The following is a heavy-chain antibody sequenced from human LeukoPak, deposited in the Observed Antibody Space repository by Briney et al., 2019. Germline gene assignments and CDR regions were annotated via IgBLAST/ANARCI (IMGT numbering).Heavy chain of an antibody. D-gene: IGHD3-22*01. CDR3: ARVTSGGYLDS. CDR2: IYTSGST. J-gene: IGHJ4*02. CDR1: GGSISSGSYY. Sequence: PSETLSLTCTVSGGSISSGSYYWRWVRQPAGKGLEWIGRIYTSGSTNYNPSLKSRFSISVDTSKNQFSLKLNSVTAADTAVYYCARVTSGGYLDSWGQGTLVTVSS. V-gene: IGHV4-61*02.